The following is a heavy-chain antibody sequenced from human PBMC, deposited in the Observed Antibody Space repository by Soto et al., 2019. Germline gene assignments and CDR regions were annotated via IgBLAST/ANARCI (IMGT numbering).Heavy chain of an antibody. J-gene: IGHJ6*02. CDR3: ARLKNMIAAPRGYYYGMDC. V-gene: IGHV5-10-1*01. CDR1: GYSFPSYW. D-gene: IGHD3-22*01. CDR2: IDPSDSYT. Sequence: GASLKISCKGSGYSFPSYWISWVRQMPGKSLEWMGRIDPSDSYTNYSPSFQGHVTISADKSISTAYLQWSSLKASDTAMYYCARLKNMIAAPRGYYYGMDCCGQGPTVTLAS.